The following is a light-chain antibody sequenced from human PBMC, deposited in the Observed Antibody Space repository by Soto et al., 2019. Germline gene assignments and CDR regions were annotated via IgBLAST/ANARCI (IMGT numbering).Light chain of an antibody. CDR3: QHYNSYSEA. Sequence: EIVLTQSPGTLSLSPGERATLSCSASQSVSSNYLAWYQQKPGQAPRLLIYGASSRATGIPDRFSGSGSGTEFTLTISSLQPDDFATYYCQHYNSYSEAFGQGTKVELK. V-gene: IGKV3-20*01. CDR2: GAS. J-gene: IGKJ1*01. CDR1: QSVSSNY.